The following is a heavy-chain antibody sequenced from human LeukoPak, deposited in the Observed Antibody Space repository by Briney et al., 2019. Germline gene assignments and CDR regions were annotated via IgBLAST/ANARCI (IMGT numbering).Heavy chain of an antibody. V-gene: IGHV4-38-2*01. D-gene: IGHD2-21*01. CDR3: ARAVGDHLDY. CDR1: GYSISSGYY. Sequence: SETLSLTYAVSGYSISSGYYWGWIRQPPGKGLEWIGSIYHSGSTYYNPSLKSRVTISVDTSKNQFSLKLSSVTAADTAVYYCARAVGDHLDYWGQGTLVTVSS. CDR2: IYHSGST. J-gene: IGHJ4*02.